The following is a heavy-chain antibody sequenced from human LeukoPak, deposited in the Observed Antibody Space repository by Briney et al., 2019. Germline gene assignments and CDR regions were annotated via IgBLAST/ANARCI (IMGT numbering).Heavy chain of an antibody. CDR3: ARLERTSYYGSGSDAFDI. V-gene: IGHV4-30-2*01. CDR1: GVSISSGGYY. D-gene: IGHD3-10*01. CDR2: IFHTGNT. J-gene: IGHJ3*02. Sequence: PSQTLSLTCTVSGVSISSGGYYWSWIRQPPGKGLEWIGFIFHTGNTYYNPSLKSRVSISVDRSKEQFSLNLSSMTAADTAVYYCARLERTSYYGSGSDAFDIWGQGTMVTVSS.